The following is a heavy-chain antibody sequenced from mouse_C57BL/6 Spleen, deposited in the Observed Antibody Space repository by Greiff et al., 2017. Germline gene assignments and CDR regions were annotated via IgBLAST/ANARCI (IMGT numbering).Heavy chain of an antibody. CDR3: ARFAYYSNLFDY. Sequence: VQLQQPGAELVMPGASVKLSCKASGYTFTSYWMHWVKQRPGQGLEWIGEIDPSDSYTNYNQKFKGKSTLTVDKSSSTAYMQLSSLTSEDSAVYYCARFAYYSNLFDYWGQGTTLTVSS. V-gene: IGHV1-69*01. J-gene: IGHJ2*01. D-gene: IGHD2-5*01. CDR2: IDPSDSYT. CDR1: GYTFTSYW.